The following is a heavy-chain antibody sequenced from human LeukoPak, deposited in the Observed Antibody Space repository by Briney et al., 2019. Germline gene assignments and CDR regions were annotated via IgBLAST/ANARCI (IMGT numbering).Heavy chain of an antibody. D-gene: IGHD3-9*01. J-gene: IGHJ4*02. CDR1: GFTFSSYE. Sequence: GGSLRLSCAASGFTFSSYEMNWVRQAPGKGLEWVSYISSSGSTIYYADSVKGRFTISRDNAKNSLYLQMNSLRAEDTAVYYCAREHILTGYNEDYWGQGTLVTVSS. CDR3: AREHILTGYNEDY. CDR2: ISSSGSTI. V-gene: IGHV3-48*03.